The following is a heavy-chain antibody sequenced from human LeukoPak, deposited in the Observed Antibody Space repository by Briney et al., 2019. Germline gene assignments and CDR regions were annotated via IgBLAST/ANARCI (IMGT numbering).Heavy chain of an antibody. CDR1: GFTFSSYG. CDR2: ISYDGSNK. D-gene: IGHD5-12*01. CDR3: AKDFATLFDY. V-gene: IGHV3-30*18. J-gene: IGHJ4*02. Sequence: SGGSLRLSCAASGFTFSSYGMHWFRQAPGKGLEWVAVISYDGSNKYYADSVKGRFTISRDNSKNTLYLQMNSLRVEDTAVYYCAKDFATLFDYWGQGTLVTVSS.